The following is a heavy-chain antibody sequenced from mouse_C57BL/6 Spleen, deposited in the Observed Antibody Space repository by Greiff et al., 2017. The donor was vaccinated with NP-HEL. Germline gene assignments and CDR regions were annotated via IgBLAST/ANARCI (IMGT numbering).Heavy chain of an antibody. J-gene: IGHJ1*03. CDR3: ARVHYYGSSYRYCDV. D-gene: IGHD1-1*01. CDR2: IHPNSGST. V-gene: IGHV1-64*01. CDR1: GYTFTSYW. Sequence: VQLQQPGAELVKPGASVKLSCKASGYTFTSYWMHWVKQRPGQGLEWIGMIHPNSGSTNYNEKFKSKATLTVDKSSSTAYMQLSSLPSEDSAVYYCARVHYYGSSYRYCDVWGTGTTVTVSS.